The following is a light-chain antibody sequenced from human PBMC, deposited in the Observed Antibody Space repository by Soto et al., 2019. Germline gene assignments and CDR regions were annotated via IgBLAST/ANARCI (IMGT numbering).Light chain of an antibody. J-gene: IGKJ1*01. CDR2: VAS. Sequence: IQLTQSPSSLSASTVDRVTITSRASQRISNYLNWYQQKPGRAPKLLIYVASSLESGVPSRFGGSGSGTDFTLTISSLQPEDFATYYCQQSYTTPWTFGQGTKVDIK. V-gene: IGKV1-39*01. CDR3: QQSYTTPWT. CDR1: QRISNY.